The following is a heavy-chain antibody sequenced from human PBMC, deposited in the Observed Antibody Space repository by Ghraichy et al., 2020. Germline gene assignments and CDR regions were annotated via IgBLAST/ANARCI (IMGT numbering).Heavy chain of an antibody. CDR1: GFTFSSYG. J-gene: IGHJ6*02. V-gene: IGHV3-33*01. Sequence: GESLNISCAASGFTFSSYGMHWVRQAPGKGLEWVAVIWYDGSNKYYADSVKGRFTISRDNSKNTLYLQMNSLRAEDTAVYYCARVGYDILTGYRLNYYYYGMDVWGQGTTVTVSS. CDR3: ARVGYDILTGYRLNYYYYGMDV. CDR2: IWYDGSNK. D-gene: IGHD3-9*01.